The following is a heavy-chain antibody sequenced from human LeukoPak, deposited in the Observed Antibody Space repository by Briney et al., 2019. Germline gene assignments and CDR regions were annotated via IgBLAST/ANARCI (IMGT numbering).Heavy chain of an antibody. CDR2: INHSGST. J-gene: IGHJ4*02. V-gene: IGHV4-34*01. CDR3: ARHGKVGPFDY. Sequence: SETLSLTCAVYGGSFSGYYWSWIRQPPGKGLEWIGEINHSGSTNYNPSLKSRVTISVDTSKNQFSLKLSSVTAADTAVYYCARHGKVGPFDYWGQGTLVTVSS. CDR1: GGSFSGYY. D-gene: IGHD1-26*01.